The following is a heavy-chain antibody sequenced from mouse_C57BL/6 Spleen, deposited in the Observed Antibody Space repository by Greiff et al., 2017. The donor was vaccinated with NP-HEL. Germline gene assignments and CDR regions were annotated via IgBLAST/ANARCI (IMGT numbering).Heavy chain of an antibody. CDR1: GYSFTGYY. J-gene: IGHJ3*01. CDR3: ARLGDGPNWFAY. D-gene: IGHD2-3*01. V-gene: IGHV1-42*01. Sequence: EVQLQQSGPELVKPGASVKISCKASGYSFTGYYMNWVKQSPEKSLEWIGEINPSTGGTTYNQKFKAKATLTVDKSSSTAYMQLKSLTSEDSAVYYCARLGDGPNWFAYWGQGTLVTVSA. CDR2: INPSTGGT.